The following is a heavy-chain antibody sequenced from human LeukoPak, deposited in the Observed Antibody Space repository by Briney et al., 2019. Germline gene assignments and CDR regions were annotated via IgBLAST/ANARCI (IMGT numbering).Heavy chain of an antibody. D-gene: IGHD3-10*01. J-gene: IGHJ4*02. CDR3: ATATQASGSYYDSDDFDF. Sequence: GGSLRLSCAASKFTFSNYAMHWVRQAPGKGLEWVSVISHDGTNKYYADSVKGRFTISRDNSRSILSLQMNNVRPEDTAVYYCATATQASGSYYDSDDFDFWGQGTLVTVSS. CDR1: KFTFSNYA. CDR2: ISHDGTNK. V-gene: IGHV3-30-3*01.